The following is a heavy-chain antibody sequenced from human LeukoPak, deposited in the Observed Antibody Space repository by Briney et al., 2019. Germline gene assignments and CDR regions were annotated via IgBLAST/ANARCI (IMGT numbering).Heavy chain of an antibody. CDR2: ISAYNGNT. CDR1: GYTFTGYY. CDR3: ARDLSSGSYRGVFDY. J-gene: IGHJ4*02. D-gene: IGHD1-26*01. Sequence: GASVKVSCKASGYTFTGYYMHWVRQAPGQGLEWMGWISAYNGNTNYAQKLQGRVTMTTDTSTSTAYMELRSLRSDDTAVYYCARDLSSGSYRGVFDYWGQGTLVTVSS. V-gene: IGHV1-18*04.